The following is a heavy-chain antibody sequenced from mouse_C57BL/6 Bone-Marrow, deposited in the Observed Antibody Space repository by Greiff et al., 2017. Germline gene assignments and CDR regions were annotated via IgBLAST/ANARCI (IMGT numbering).Heavy chain of an antibody. CDR1: GFNIKDDT. CDR3: TTHYYGSY. CDR2: FVPENGDT. V-gene: IGHV14-4*01. D-gene: IGHD1-1*01. J-gene: IGHJ2*01. Sequence: VQLQQSGAELVRPGASVKLSCTASGFNIKDDTMHWVKQRPEQGLEWIGWFVPENGDTEYASKFQGMATITADTSSNTAYLQLNSLTSEDTAVYYCTTHYYGSYWGQGTTLTVSS.